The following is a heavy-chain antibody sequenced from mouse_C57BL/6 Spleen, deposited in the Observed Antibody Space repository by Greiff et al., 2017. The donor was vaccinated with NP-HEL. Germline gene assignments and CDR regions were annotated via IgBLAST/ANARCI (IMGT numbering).Heavy chain of an antibody. V-gene: IGHV5-17*01. CDR2: ISSGSSTI. CDR3: ARPHYYGSSPSFAY. J-gene: IGHJ3*01. Sequence: EVKLMESGGGLVKPGGSLKLSCAASGFTFSDYGMHWVRQAPEKGLEWVAYISSGSSTIYYADTVKGRFTISRDNAKNTLFLQMTSLRSEDTAMYYCARPHYYGSSPSFAYWGQGTLVTVSA. CDR1: GFTFSDYG. D-gene: IGHD1-1*01.